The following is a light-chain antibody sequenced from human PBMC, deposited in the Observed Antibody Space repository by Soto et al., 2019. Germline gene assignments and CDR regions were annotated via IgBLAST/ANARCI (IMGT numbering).Light chain of an antibody. Sequence: QSVLTQPASVSGSPGQSITISCTGTSSDVGGYNYVSWYQQHPGKAHKLMIYDVSNRPSGVSNRFSGSKSGNTASLTISVLQVEDEADYYCSSYTSSSTPLYVFGTGTKVTVL. J-gene: IGLJ1*01. CDR1: SSDVGGYNY. CDR2: DVS. V-gene: IGLV2-14*01. CDR3: SSYTSSSTPLYV.